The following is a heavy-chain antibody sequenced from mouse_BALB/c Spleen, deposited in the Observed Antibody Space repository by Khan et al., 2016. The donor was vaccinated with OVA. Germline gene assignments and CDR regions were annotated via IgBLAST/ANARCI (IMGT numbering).Heavy chain of an antibody. Sequence: EVELVESGGGLVQPGGSLKLSCATSGFIFSDYYMYWVRQTPEKRLEWVAYISNGGGSTYYPDTVEGRFTISRDNAKNTLYLQMSRLKSEDTAIYYCARQLYGGMDYWGQGTSVTVSS. D-gene: IGHD1-1*01. CDR1: GFIFSDYY. V-gene: IGHV5-12*02. CDR3: ARQLYGGMDY. CDR2: ISNGGGST. J-gene: IGHJ4*01.